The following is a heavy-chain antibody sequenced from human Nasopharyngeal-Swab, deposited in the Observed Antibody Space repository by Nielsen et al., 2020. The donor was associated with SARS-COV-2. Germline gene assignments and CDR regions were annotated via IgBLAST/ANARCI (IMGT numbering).Heavy chain of an antibody. CDR3: ARDFRDSAAVAGTVGAFDI. D-gene: IGHD6-19*01. V-gene: IGHV3-30*03. CDR2: ISYDGSNK. J-gene: IGHJ3*02. Sequence: GGSLRLSCAASGFTFSSYGMHWVRQAPGKGLEWVAVISYDGSNKYYADSVKGRFTISRDNSKNTLYLQMNSLRAEDTAVYYCARDFRDSAAVAGTVGAFDIWGQGTMVTVSS. CDR1: GFTFSSYG.